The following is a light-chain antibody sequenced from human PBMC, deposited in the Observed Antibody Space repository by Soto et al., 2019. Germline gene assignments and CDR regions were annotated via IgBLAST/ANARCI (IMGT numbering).Light chain of an antibody. Sequence: QSVLTQPASVSGSPGQSITISCTGTSSDVCGYNYVSWYQQHPGKAPKLVIYEVSSRPSGVSNRFSGSKSGNTASLTISGLQADDEADYYCSSYASSRGVFGTGTKVNVL. CDR2: EVS. J-gene: IGLJ1*01. V-gene: IGLV2-14*01. CDR1: SSDVCGYNY. CDR3: SSYASSRGV.